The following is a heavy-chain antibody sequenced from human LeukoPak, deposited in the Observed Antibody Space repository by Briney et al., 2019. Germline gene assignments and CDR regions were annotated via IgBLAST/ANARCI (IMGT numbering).Heavy chain of an antibody. CDR3: ARGATATTNYAYGVDV. J-gene: IGHJ6*02. Sequence: GGSLRLSCAASGFTFSDHYMDWVRQAPGKGLEWVGRTRNKAKGYTTEYAVSVKGRFTVSRDDSENSLYLQMNSLKIEDTALYYCARGATATTNYAYGVDVWGQGTTVTVS. CDR1: GFTFSDHY. D-gene: IGHD4-11*01. V-gene: IGHV3-72*01. CDR2: TRNKAKGYTT.